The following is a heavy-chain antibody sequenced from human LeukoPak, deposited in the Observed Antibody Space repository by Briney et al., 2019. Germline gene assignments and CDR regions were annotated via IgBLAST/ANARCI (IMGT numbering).Heavy chain of an antibody. J-gene: IGHJ4*02. CDR2: ISSSSSYT. D-gene: IGHD6-25*01. V-gene: IGHV3-11*06. CDR3: ARDRDHRAAAPHYFDY. CDR1: GFTFSDYY. Sequence: GGSLRLSCAASGFTFSDYYMSWIRQAPGKGLERVSYISSSSSYTNYADSVKGRFTISRDNAKNSLYLQMNSLRAEDTAVYYCARDRDHRAAAPHYFDYWGQGTLVTVSS.